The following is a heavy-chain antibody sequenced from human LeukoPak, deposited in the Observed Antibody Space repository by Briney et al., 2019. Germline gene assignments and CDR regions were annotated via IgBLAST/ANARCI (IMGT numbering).Heavy chain of an antibody. Sequence: GGSLRLSCAASGFTFSNFAISWVRQAPGKGLEWVSGISWNSGSIGYADSVKGRFTISRDNAKNSLYLQMNSLRAEDTALYYCAKDMEGAADYWGQGTLVTVSS. V-gene: IGHV3-9*01. CDR3: AKDMEGAADY. CDR1: GFTFSNFA. D-gene: IGHD1-26*01. J-gene: IGHJ4*02. CDR2: ISWNSGSI.